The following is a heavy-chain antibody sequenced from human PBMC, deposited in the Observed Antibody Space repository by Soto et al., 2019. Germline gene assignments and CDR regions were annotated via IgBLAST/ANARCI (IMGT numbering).Heavy chain of an antibody. CDR1: GFTFSSYW. J-gene: IGHJ4*02. CDR3: ARESWCSGGSCYSYFDY. V-gene: IGHV3-7*03. Sequence: EVQLVESGGCLVQPGGSLRLSCAASGFTFSSYWMSWVRQAPGKGLEWVANIKQDGSEKYYVDSVKGRFTISRDNAKNSLYLQMNSLRAEDTAVYYCARESWCSGGSCYSYFDYWGQGTLVTVSS. CDR2: IKQDGSEK. D-gene: IGHD2-15*01.